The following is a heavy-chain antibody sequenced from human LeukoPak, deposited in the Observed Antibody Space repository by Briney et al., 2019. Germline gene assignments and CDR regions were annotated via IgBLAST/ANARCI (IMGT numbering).Heavy chain of an antibody. CDR3: ARDWEQYRYAVLDY. CDR1: GFTFSGSG. Sequence: PGGSLRLSCTASGFTFSGSGMSWVRQARGKGLEWVANIKQEGSEKYYVDSVKGRFTISRDNAKNSLYLQMNSLRAEDTAVYYCARDWEQYRYAVLDYWGQGTLVTVSS. V-gene: IGHV3-7*01. J-gene: IGHJ4*02. D-gene: IGHD5-18*01. CDR2: IKQEGSEK.